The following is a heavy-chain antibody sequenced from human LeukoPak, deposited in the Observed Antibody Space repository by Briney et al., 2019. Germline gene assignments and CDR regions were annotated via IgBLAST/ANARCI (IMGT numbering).Heavy chain of an antibody. Sequence: SETLSLTCTVSGGSTSSYYWSWIRQPPGKGLEWIGYIYDSGSTNYNPSLKSRVTISVDTSKNQFSLKLSSVTAADTAVYYCARGGSGYDPFYYYGMDVWGQGTSVTVSS. D-gene: IGHD5-12*01. V-gene: IGHV4-59*01. CDR2: IYDSGST. J-gene: IGHJ6*02. CDR3: ARGGSGYDPFYYYGMDV. CDR1: GGSTSSYY.